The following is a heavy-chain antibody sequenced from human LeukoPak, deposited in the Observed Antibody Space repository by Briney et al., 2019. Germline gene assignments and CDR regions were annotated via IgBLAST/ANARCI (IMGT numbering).Heavy chain of an antibody. Sequence: PGGSLRLSCAASGFTFSSYAMSWVRQAPGKGLEWVSAISGSGGSTYYADSVKGRFTISRDNSKNTLYLQMNSLRAEDTAVYYCATVLVATGRLDYWGQGTLVTVSS. J-gene: IGHJ4*02. D-gene: IGHD5-12*01. CDR2: ISGSGGST. V-gene: IGHV3-23*01. CDR3: ATVLVATGRLDY. CDR1: GFTFSSYA.